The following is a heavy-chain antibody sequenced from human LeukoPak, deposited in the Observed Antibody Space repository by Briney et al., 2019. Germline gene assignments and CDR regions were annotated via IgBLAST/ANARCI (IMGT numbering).Heavy chain of an antibody. CDR3: AKDRSTGWYAGFDF. CDR1: GFTFSSYG. J-gene: IGHJ5*01. D-gene: IGHD6-19*01. V-gene: IGHV3-30*18. Sequence: GGSLRPSCAASGFTFSSYGMHWVRQAPGKGLEWVAYISYDGIYKNYTDSVKGRFTIARDNSKTTLYLQMTSLRPEDSAVYFCAKDRSTGWYAGFDFWGQGTLVTVSS. CDR2: ISYDGIYK.